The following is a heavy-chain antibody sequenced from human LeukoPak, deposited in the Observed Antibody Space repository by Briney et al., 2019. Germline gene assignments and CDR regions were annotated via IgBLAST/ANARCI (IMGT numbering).Heavy chain of an antibody. D-gene: IGHD5-18*01. V-gene: IGHV1-18*01. CDR1: GYTFTNYG. CDR3: ARGPTAMVHNDAFDI. Sequence: ASVKVSCKASGYTFTNYGISWVRQAPGQGLEWMGWISVYNGDTRYAQTFQGRLTVTTDTSTSTAYMELRSLRSDDTAVYYCARGPTAMVHNDAFDIWGQGTMVTVSS. CDR2: ISVYNGDT. J-gene: IGHJ3*02.